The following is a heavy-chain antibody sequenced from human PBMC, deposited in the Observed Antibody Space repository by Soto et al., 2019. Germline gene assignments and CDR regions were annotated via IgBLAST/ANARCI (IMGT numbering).Heavy chain of an antibody. CDR1: GGTFSSYA. V-gene: IGHV1-69*13. CDR2: IIPIFGTA. J-gene: IGHJ4*02. D-gene: IGHD2-21*02. CDR3: ARDQYGGNSGGSDY. Sequence: GASVKVSCKASGGTFSSYAISWVRQAPGQGLEWMGGIIPIFGTANYAQKFQGRVTITADESTSTAYMELSSLRSEDTAVYYCARDQYGGNSGGSDYWGQGPLVTVYS.